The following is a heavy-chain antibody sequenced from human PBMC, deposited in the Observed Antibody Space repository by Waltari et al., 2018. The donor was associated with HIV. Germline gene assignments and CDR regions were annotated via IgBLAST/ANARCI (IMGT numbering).Heavy chain of an antibody. Sequence: VKLVESGGGVVQPGRSLRLSCAASGFSFSSYGMHWVRQAPGKGLEGVAVIAYDGRNKYDADSVKGRFTISRDNSKNTLYLQMNSLRAEDTAVYYCAKDYFVVVTAAGPFDPWGQGTLVTVSS. V-gene: IGHV3-30*18. CDR1: GFSFSSYG. CDR2: IAYDGRNK. J-gene: IGHJ5*02. D-gene: IGHD2-21*02. CDR3: AKDYFVVVTAAGPFDP.